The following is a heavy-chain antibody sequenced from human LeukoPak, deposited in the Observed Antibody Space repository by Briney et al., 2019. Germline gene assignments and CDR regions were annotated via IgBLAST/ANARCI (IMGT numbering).Heavy chain of an antibody. D-gene: IGHD1-26*01. CDR3: ARLGRGGYNWFDP. Sequence: PSETLSLTCAVSGGSISSGGYSWSWIRQPPGKGLEWIGYIYYSGSTNYNPSLKSRVTISVDTSKNQFSLKLSSVTAADTAVYYCARLGRGGYNWFDPWGQGTLVTVSS. CDR2: IYYSGST. J-gene: IGHJ5*02. V-gene: IGHV4-61*08. CDR1: GGSISSGGYS.